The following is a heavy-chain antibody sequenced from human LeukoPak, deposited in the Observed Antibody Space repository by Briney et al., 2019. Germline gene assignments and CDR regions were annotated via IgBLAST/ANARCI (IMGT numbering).Heavy chain of an antibody. V-gene: IGHV4-59*08. CDR2: IYYSGST. CDR1: GGSIIGYY. D-gene: IGHD1-14*01. J-gene: IGHJ4*02. CDR3: ARHRGSNLNRSFDF. Sequence: SETLSLTCNVSGGSIIGYYWSWIRQPPGKGLEWIASIYYSGSTNYNPSLKSRVTVSLDTSKNQFSLKLSSVTAADTAVHYCARHRGSNLNRSFDFWGQGALVTVSS.